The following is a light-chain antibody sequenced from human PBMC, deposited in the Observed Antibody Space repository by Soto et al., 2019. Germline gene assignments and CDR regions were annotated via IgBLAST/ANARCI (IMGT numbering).Light chain of an antibody. CDR2: LGS. V-gene: IGKV2-28*01. J-gene: IGKJ4*02. CDR3: MQAVQTPPT. CDR1: QTLLHSNGYNY. Sequence: DIVMTQSPLSLSVTPGEPASISCRSSQTLLHSNGYNYLDWYLQKPGQSPLLLIYLGSNRASGAPDRFRASGSGTDFTLKISRVEAEDVGVYYCMQAVQTPPTFGGGTKVDIK.